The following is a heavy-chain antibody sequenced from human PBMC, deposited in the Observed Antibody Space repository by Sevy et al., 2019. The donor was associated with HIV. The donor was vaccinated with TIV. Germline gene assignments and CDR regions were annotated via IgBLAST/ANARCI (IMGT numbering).Heavy chain of an antibody. Sequence: GGSLRLSCAASGFTVNSNYMTWVRQAPGKGLEGVSVIHSDDTTYHADSVKDGFTISRYNFKNTLYLHMSSLRAEDTAVYYCARGKSGYGYALNYWGQGTLVTVSS. CDR2: IHSDDTT. CDR3: ARGKSGYGYALNY. V-gene: IGHV3-66*01. J-gene: IGHJ4*02. D-gene: IGHD5-18*01. CDR1: GFTVNSNY.